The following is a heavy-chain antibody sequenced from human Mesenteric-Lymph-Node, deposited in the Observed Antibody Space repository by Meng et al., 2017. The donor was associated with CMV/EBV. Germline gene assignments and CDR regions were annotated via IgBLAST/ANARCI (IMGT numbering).Heavy chain of an antibody. V-gene: IGHV5-51*01. J-gene: IGHJ3*02. CDR3: VTQTGLGNDAYDI. CDR2: FFPGDSQT. Sequence: GESLKISCQGSGYNFATFWIGWVRQVPGKGLEWMGLFFPGDSQTRYSPYFYGQVTMSADKSTSTAYLQWRSLKASDTATYFCVTQTGLGNDAYDIWGQGTVVTVSS. CDR1: GYNFATFW. D-gene: IGHD3/OR15-3a*01.